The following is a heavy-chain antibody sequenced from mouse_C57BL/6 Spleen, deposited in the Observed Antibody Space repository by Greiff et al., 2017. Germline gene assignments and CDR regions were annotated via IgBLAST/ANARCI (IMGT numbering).Heavy chain of an antibody. J-gene: IGHJ3*01. V-gene: IGHV1-15*01. D-gene: IGHD2-4*01. CDR2: IDPETGGT. Sequence: VKLVESGAELVRPGASVTLSCKASGYTFTDYEMHWVKQTPVHGLEWIGAIDPETGGTAYNQKFKGKAILTADKSSSTAYMELRSLTSEDSAVDYCTRSGDYDRGFAYWGQGTLVTVSA. CDR3: TRSGDYDRGFAY. CDR1: GYTFTDYE.